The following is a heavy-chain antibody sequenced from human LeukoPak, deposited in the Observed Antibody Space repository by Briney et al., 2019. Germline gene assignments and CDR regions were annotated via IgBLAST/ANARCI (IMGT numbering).Heavy chain of an antibody. D-gene: IGHD1-14*01. V-gene: IGHV4-59*12. CDR1: GGSISSYY. J-gene: IGHJ4*02. CDR3: ARDHRAAAFDY. Sequence: SETPSLTCTVSGGSISSYYWSWIRQPPGKGLEWIGYIYYSGSTNYNPSLKSRVTISVDTSKNQFSLKLSSVTAADTAVYYCARDHRAAAFDYWGQGTLVTVSS. CDR2: IYYSGST.